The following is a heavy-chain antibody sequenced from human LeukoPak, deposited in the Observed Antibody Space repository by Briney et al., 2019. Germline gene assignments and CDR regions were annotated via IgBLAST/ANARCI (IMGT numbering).Heavy chain of an antibody. J-gene: IGHJ3*02. CDR1: GFTFSSYA. CDR2: ISGSGGST. D-gene: IGHD3-22*01. V-gene: IGHV3-23*01. Sequence: PGGSLRPSCAASGFTFSSYAMSWVRQAPGKGLEWVSAISGSGGSTYYADSVKGRFTISRDNSKNTLYLQMNSLRAEDTAVYYCAKDVVMIVVVGDPGHNAFDIWGQGTMVTVSS. CDR3: AKDVVMIVVVGDPGHNAFDI.